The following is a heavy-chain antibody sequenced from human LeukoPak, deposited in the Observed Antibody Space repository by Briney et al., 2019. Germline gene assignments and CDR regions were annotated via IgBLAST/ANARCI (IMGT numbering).Heavy chain of an antibody. V-gene: IGHV1-18*01. CDR2: FSAYNGNT. Sequence: ASLRVSCKASGYTFTSYGITWVRRAPGQGLEWMEWFSAYNGNTKYAQKFQGRVTMTTDTSTSTAYMELRSLRSDDTAVYYCAREKANFDFWGQGTLVTVSS. CDR1: GYTFTSYG. CDR3: AREKANFDF. J-gene: IGHJ4*02.